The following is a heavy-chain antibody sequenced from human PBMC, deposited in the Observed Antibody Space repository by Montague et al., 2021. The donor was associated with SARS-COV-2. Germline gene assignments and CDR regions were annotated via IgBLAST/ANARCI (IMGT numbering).Heavy chain of an antibody. CDR1: GGTISAHS. J-gene: IGHJ4*02. Sequence: SETLSLTCAVSGGTISAHSWSWVRQSPGKGLEWIGDINHRGSTTYNSSLKSRGTMSVDTSKNLFSLKLSSVTAADTAIYYCARGGLAGGNYDIWSFSYMHPLDYWGQGTLVTVSS. D-gene: IGHD3-3*01. CDR3: ARGGLAGGNYDIWSFSYMHPLDY. CDR2: INHRGST. V-gene: IGHV4-34*01.